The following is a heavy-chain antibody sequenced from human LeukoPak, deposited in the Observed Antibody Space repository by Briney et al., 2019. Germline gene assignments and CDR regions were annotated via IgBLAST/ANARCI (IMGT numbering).Heavy chain of an antibody. V-gene: IGHV4-59*12. J-gene: IGHJ3*02. D-gene: IGHD3-9*01. CDR2: IYYSGST. CDR3: ARGLRYFDWLPHDAFDI. CDR1: GGSISSYY. Sequence: SETLSLTCTVSGGSISSYYWSWIRQPPGKGLEWIGYIYYSGSTNYNPSLKSRVTISVDTSKNQFSLKLSSVTAADTAVYYCARGLRYFDWLPHDAFDIWGQGTMVTVSS.